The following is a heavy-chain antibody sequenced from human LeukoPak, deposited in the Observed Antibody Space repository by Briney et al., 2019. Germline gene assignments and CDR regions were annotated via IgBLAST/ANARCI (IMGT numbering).Heavy chain of an antibody. CDR2: IYSGGST. J-gene: IGHJ4*02. V-gene: IGHV3-66*01. Sequence: GGSLRLSCAASGFTVGSNYMSWVRQAPGKGLEWVSVIYSGGSTYYADSVKGRFTISRDNSKNTLYLQMNSLRAEDTAVYYCAQGVVVAATPFDYWGQGTLVTVSS. CDR3: AQGVVVAATPFDY. D-gene: IGHD2-15*01. CDR1: GFTVGSNY.